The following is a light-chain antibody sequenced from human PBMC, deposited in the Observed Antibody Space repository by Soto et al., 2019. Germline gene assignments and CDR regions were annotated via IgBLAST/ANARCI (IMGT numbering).Light chain of an antibody. CDR1: QSVSNY. CDR2: GAS. V-gene: IGKV3-20*01. Sequence: EIVLTQSPATLSLSPWERATLSCRASQSVSNYLAWYQQKPGQAPRLLIFGASIRATGLPDRFSGGGSGTDSTLTISRLEPEDFAVYYCQQYGISPGTFGQGTKVDIK. CDR3: QQYGISPGT. J-gene: IGKJ1*01.